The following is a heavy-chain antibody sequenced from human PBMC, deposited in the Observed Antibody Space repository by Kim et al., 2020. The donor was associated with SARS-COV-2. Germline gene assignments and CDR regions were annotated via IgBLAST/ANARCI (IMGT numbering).Heavy chain of an antibody. CDR2: IWYDGSNK. CDR1: GFTFSSYG. J-gene: IGHJ4*02. CDR3: ARDRNPLELVLYYFDY. D-gene: IGHD6-6*01. V-gene: IGHV3-33*01. Sequence: GGSLRLSCAASGFTFSSYGMHWVRQAPGKGLEWVAVIWYDGSNKYYADSVKGRFTISRDNSKNTLYLQMNSLRAEDTAVYYCARDRNPLELVLYYFDYWGQGTLVTVSS.